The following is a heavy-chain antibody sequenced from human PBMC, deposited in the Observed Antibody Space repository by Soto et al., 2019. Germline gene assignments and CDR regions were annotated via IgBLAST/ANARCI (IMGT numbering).Heavy chain of an antibody. CDR2: IRSKANSYAT. CDR3: TRLLIAPVAGTTDY. Sequence: GGSLRLSCAASGFTFSGSAMHWVRQASGKGLEWVGRIRSKANSYATAYAASVKGRFTISRDDSKNTAYLQMNSLKTEDMAVYYCTRLLIAPVAGTTDYWGQGTLVTVSS. CDR1: GFTFSGSA. V-gene: IGHV3-73*01. D-gene: IGHD6-19*01. J-gene: IGHJ4*02.